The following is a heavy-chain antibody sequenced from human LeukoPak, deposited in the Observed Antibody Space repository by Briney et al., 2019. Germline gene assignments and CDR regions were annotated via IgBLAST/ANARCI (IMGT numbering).Heavy chain of an antibody. CDR2: IYSGGST. J-gene: IGHJ2*01. D-gene: IGHD3-10*01. V-gene: IGHV3-53*05. CDR1: GFTVSSNY. CDR3: AKEVTKYGSGSYSYWYFDL. Sequence: PGGSLRLSCAASGFTVSSNYMSWVRQAPGKGLEWVSVIYSGGSTYYADSVKGRFTISRDNSKNTLYLQMNSLRAEDTAVYYCAKEVTKYGSGSYSYWYFDLWGRGTLVTVSS.